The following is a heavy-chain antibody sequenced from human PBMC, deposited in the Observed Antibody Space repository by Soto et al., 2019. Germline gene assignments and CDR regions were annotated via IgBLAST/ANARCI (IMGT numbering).Heavy chain of an antibody. J-gene: IGHJ4*02. Sequence: QLQLQESGPGLVKPSETLSLTCTVSGGSISSSSYYWGWIRQPSGKGLEWIGSIYYSGSTYYNPSLKSRVTISVDTSKNQFSLKLSSVTAADTAVYYCARLIRAAAAYWGEGTMVTVSS. CDR3: ARLIRAAAAY. CDR1: GGSISSSSYY. CDR2: IYYSGST. D-gene: IGHD6-13*01. V-gene: IGHV4-39*01.